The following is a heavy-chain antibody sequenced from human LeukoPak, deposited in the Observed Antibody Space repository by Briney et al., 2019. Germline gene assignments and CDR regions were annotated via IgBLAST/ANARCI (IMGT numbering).Heavy chain of an antibody. V-gene: IGHV4-39*01. D-gene: IGHD5-24*01. CDR3: ARGSEMATIYDY. CDR1: GGSISSSSYY. CDR2: IYYSGST. Sequence: KSSETLSLTCTVSGGSISSSSYYWGWIRQPPGKGLEWIGSIYYSGSTYYNPSLKSRVTISVDTSKNQFSLKLSSVTAADTAVYYCARGSEMATIYDYWGQGTLVTISS. J-gene: IGHJ4*02.